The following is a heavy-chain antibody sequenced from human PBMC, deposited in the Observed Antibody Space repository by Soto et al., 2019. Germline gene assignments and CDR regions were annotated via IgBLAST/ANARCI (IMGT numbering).Heavy chain of an antibody. CDR3: ARVGRLRHFDY. Sequence: QVQLVESGGGVVQPGRSLRLSCAASGFTFSSYALHWVRQAPGKGLEWVAVISYDGSNKYYADSVKGRFTISRDNSKNTLYLQMNRLRAEDTAVYYCARVGRLRHFDYWGQGTLVTVSS. V-gene: IGHV3-30-3*01. CDR1: GFTFSSYA. J-gene: IGHJ4*02. CDR2: ISYDGSNK. D-gene: IGHD5-12*01.